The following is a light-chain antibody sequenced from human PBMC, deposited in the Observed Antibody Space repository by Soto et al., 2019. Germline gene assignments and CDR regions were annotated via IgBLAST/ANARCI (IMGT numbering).Light chain of an antibody. CDR1: QSISSY. CDR2: AAS. CDR3: QQSNRTPYT. V-gene: IGKV1-39*01. Sequence: DIQMTQSPSSLSAFVGDRVTITCRASQSISSYLNWYQQKPGKAPKLLIYAASSLQSGVPSRFSGSGSGTDFTLTISSLQPEDFAIYYCQQSNRTPYTFGQGTKLEIK. J-gene: IGKJ2*01.